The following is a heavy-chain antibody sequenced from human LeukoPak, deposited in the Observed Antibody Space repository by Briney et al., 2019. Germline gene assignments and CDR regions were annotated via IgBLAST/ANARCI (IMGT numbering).Heavy chain of an antibody. CDR1: GASISPYY. CDR3: ASGNYYHDY. CDR2: VFYNGRT. D-gene: IGHD1-26*01. V-gene: IGHV4-59*08. J-gene: IGHJ4*02. Sequence: PSETLSLTCSVSGASISPYYWIWIRQPPGKGLEWIGYVFYNGRTSYNPSLKSRVTISADTSKNQFSLKMNSVTAADTAVYYCASGNYYHDYWGQGTVVTVPP.